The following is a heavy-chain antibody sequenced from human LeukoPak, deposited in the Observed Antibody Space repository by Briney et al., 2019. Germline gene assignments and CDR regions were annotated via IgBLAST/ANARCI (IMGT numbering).Heavy chain of an antibody. CDR3: AKDRSSGWYPPRYCQH. J-gene: IGHJ1*01. CDR2: ISGSGGRT. Sequence: GGSLRLSCAASGFTFSSYGMSWVRQAPGKGLEWVSAISGSGGRTYYADSVKGRFTISRENSKNMLYLQMNSLRAEDTAVYYCAKDRSSGWYPPRYCQHWGQGTLVTVSS. V-gene: IGHV3-23*01. CDR1: GFTFSSYG. D-gene: IGHD6-19*01.